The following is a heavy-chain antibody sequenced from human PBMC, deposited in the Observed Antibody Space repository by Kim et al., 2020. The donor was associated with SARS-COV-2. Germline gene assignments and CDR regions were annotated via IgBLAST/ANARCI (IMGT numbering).Heavy chain of an antibody. J-gene: IGHJ4*02. V-gene: IGHV4-39*07. CDR3: AREWAVAAPGD. Sequence: YYNPSLKSRVTISVDPSKNQFSLKLSSVTAADTAVYYCAREWAVAAPGDWGQGTLVTVSS. D-gene: IGHD6-19*01.